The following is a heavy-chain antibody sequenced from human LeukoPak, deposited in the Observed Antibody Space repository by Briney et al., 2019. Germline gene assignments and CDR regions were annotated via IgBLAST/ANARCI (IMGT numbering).Heavy chain of an antibody. CDR3: ATGGYCGGDCYSDY. J-gene: IGHJ4*02. V-gene: IGHV3-64*01. Sequence: GGSLRLSCAASGFTFSSYAMHWVRQAPGKGLEYVSAISSNGGSTYYANSVKGRFTISRDNSKNTLYLQMNSLRAEDTAVYYCATGGYCGGDCYSDYWGQGTLVTVSS. CDR2: ISSNGGST. D-gene: IGHD2-21*02. CDR1: GFTFSSYA.